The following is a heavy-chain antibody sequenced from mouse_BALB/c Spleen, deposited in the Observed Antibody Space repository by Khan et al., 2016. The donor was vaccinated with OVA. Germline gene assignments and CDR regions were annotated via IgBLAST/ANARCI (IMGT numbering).Heavy chain of an antibody. V-gene: IGHV5-17*02. CDR2: ISGDSSTI. Sequence: EVQLVESGGGLVQPGGSRKLSCTASGFTFSSYGMHWVRQAPEKGLEWVAYISGDSSTIYYADTVKGRFTISRDNPKNTLFLQMTSLMSEDTARDYCATSYFCGYYLDYWGPGTTLTVSS. CDR3: ATSYFCGYYLDY. J-gene: IGHJ2*01. D-gene: IGHD1-1*01. CDR1: GFTFSSYG.